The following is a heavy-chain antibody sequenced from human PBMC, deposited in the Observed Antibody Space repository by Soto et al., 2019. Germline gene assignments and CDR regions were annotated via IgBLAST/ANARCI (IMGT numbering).Heavy chain of an antibody. Sequence: GGSLRLSCATSAFTFSSYSMNCVRQAPGIGLEWISSISSSSRYIYYADSVRGRFTISRYNAKNSLYLQINSLRAEDTAVYYCERHRLVVAPSDPPYCYYGMDVWGQGTTVTVSS. V-gene: IGHV3-21*01. CDR1: AFTFSSYS. CDR3: ERHRLVVAPSDPPYCYYGMDV. D-gene: IGHD2-15*01. CDR2: ISSSSRYI. J-gene: IGHJ6*02.